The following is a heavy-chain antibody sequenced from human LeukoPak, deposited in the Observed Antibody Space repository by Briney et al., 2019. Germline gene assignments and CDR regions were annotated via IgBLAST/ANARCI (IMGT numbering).Heavy chain of an antibody. CDR1: RFTFNSYA. D-gene: IGHD4-17*01. V-gene: IGHV3-23*01. Sequence: HPGGSLRLSCAASRFTFNSYAMSWVRQAPGKGLEWVSGTSGSGGRTYYADSVKGRFTISRENSKNTLYLQMNSLRAEDTAVYYCAKVRLYGDYPEIDYWGQGTLVAVSS. J-gene: IGHJ4*02. CDR3: AKVRLYGDYPEIDY. CDR2: TSGSGGRT.